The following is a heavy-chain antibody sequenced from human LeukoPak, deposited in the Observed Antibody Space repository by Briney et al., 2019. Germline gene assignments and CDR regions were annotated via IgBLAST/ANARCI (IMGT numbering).Heavy chain of an antibody. CDR3: ARGPDCSGGSCYHHNWLDP. J-gene: IGHJ5*02. V-gene: IGHV1-46*01. D-gene: IGHD2-15*01. CDR2: INPRGGST. CDR1: GYTFTSHF. Sequence: ASVKVSCKASGYTFTSHFMHWVRQAPGQGLEWMGIINPRGGSTSYTQKFQGRVTMTRDTSTSTVYMELRSLRSDDTAVYYCARGPDCSGGSCYHHNWLDPWGQGTLVTVSS.